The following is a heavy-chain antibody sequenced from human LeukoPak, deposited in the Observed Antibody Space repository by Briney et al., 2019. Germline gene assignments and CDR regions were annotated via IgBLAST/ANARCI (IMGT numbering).Heavy chain of an antibody. D-gene: IGHD5-18*01. CDR2: ISSSGSTI. CDR1: GFTFSSYE. J-gene: IGHJ4*02. CDR3: AKGRGYQASVAIDY. Sequence: PGGSLRLSCAASGFTFSSYEMNWVRQAPGKGLEWVSYISSSGSTIYYADSVKGRFTISRDNAKNSLYLQMNSLRAEDTAVYYCAKGRGYQASVAIDYWGQGTLVTVSS. V-gene: IGHV3-48*03.